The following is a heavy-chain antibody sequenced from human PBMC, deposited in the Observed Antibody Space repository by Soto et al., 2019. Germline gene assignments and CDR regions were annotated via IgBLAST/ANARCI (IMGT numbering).Heavy chain of an antibody. CDR2: ISYDGSNK. CDR3: AXXXXXYXYVPDY. J-gene: IGHJ4*02. V-gene: IGHV3-30-3*01. CDR1: GFTFSSYA. D-gene: IGHD3-16*01. Sequence: QVQLVESGGGVVQPGRSLRLSCAASGFTFSSYAMHWVRQAPGKGLEWVAVISYDGSNKYYADSVKGRFTISRDNSKNTLYLXMNSLXAEDXXVYXCAXXXXXYXYVPDYWGQGTLVTVSS.